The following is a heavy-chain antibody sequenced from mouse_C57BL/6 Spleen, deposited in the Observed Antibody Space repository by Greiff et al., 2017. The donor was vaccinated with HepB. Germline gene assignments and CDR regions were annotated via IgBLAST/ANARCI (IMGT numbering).Heavy chain of an antibody. V-gene: IGHV5-9-1*02. J-gene: IGHJ3*01. CDR2: ISSGGDYI. CDR1: GFTFSSYA. CDR3: TRDITGMFAY. D-gene: IGHD4-1*01. Sequence: EVQVVESGEGLVKPGGSLKLSCAASGFTFSSYAMSWVRQTPEKRLEWVAYISSGGDYIYYADTVKGRFTISRDNARNTLYLQMSSLKSEDTAMYYCTRDITGMFAYWGQGTLVTVSA.